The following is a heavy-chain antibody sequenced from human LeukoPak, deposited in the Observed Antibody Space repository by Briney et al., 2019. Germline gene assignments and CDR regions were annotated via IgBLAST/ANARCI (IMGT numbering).Heavy chain of an antibody. J-gene: IGHJ4*02. CDR2: INHSGST. V-gene: IGHV4-34*01. Sequence: SETLSLTCAVYGGSFSGYYWSWIRQPPGKGLEWIGEINHSGSTNYNPSLKSRVTISVDTSKNQFSLKLSSVTAADTAVYYCASKGDQGGYWGQGTVVTVSS. CDR3: ASKGDQGGY. CDR1: GGSFSGYY. D-gene: IGHD3-10*01.